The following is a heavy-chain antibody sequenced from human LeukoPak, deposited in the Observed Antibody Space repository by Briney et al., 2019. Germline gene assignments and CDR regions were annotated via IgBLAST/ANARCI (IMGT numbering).Heavy chain of an antibody. Sequence: GGSLRLSCAVSGFTFSSYAMSWVRQAPGKRLEWVSTISGSGGRTYYADSVKGRFTISRDTSKNTLYLQMNSLRAEDTAVYYCAKGMGVEQQLGPDYYYYGMDVWGQGTTVTVSS. D-gene: IGHD6-13*01. CDR1: GFTFSSYA. CDR3: AKGMGVEQQLGPDYYYYGMDV. V-gene: IGHV3-23*01. J-gene: IGHJ6*02. CDR2: ISGSGGRT.